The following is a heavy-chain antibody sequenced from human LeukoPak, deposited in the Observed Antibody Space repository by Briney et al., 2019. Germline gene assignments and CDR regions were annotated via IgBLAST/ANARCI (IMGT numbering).Heavy chain of an antibody. CDR1: GFTLSSYW. J-gene: IGHJ4*02. CDR3: ARVVRGKEITIFGVVTTYYFDY. D-gene: IGHD3-3*01. Sequence: GRSLRLSCAASGFTLSSYWMSWVRQAAGKGLEWVANIKQDGSEKYYVDSVKGRLTISRDNGKNSLYLKMNSLRAEDTAVYYCARVVRGKEITIFGVVTTYYFDYWGQGTLVTVSS. V-gene: IGHV3-7*01. CDR2: IKQDGSEK.